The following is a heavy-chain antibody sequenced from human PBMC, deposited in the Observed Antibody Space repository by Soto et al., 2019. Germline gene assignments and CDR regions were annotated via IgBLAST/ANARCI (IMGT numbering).Heavy chain of an antibody. Sequence: ASVKVSCKASGYTFTSYGISWVRQAPGQGXEWMGWISAYNGNTNYAQKLQGRVTMTTDTSTSTAYMELRSLRSDDTAVYYCARPRSGYYYDSSGYYLGYWGQGALVTVSS. D-gene: IGHD3-22*01. V-gene: IGHV1-18*01. CDR3: ARPRSGYYYDSSGYYLGY. J-gene: IGHJ4*02. CDR2: ISAYNGNT. CDR1: GYTFTSYG.